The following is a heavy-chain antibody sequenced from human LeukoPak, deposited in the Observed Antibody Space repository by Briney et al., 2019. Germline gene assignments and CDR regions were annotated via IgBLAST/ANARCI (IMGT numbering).Heavy chain of an antibody. V-gene: IGHV4-59*01. Sequence: SETLSLTCTVSGGSISSYYWSWIRQPPGKGLEWIGYIYYSGSTNYNPSLKSRVTISVDTSKNQFSLKLSSVTAADTAVYYCASITMVRGVMDNWFDPWGQGTLVTVSS. CDR1: GGSISSYY. CDR3: ASITMVRGVMDNWFDP. J-gene: IGHJ5*02. CDR2: IYYSGST. D-gene: IGHD3-10*01.